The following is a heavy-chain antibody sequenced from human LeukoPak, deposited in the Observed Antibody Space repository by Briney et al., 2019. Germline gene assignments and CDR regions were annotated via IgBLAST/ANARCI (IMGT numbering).Heavy chain of an antibody. CDR3: AKTLHYGHFGKFDS. CDR1: GFNFSSYA. J-gene: IGHJ4*02. D-gene: IGHD4-17*01. CDR2: ISSSAGST. Sequence: GGSLRLSCAASGFNFSSYAMNWVRQAPGKGLEWVSAISSSAGSTYYADSVKGRSTISRDNSKNTVYLQMNSPRAEDTAVYYCAKTLHYGHFGKFDSWGQGTLVTVSS. V-gene: IGHV3-23*01.